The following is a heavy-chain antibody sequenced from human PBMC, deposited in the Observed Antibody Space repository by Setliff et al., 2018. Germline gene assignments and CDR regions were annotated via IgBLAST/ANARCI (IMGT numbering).Heavy chain of an antibody. CDR1: GFTFNSYP. Sequence: HPGGSLRLSCAASGFTFNSYPLHWVRQTPGKGLEWVATIKFDDRPTYYADSVKGRFTISRDNSRNTLYLQMKSLRAEDTAIYSCAKFSSVPGSRFFDYWGQGALVTVSS. D-gene: IGHD2-2*01. V-gene: IGHV3-30*07. CDR2: IKFDDRPT. J-gene: IGHJ4*02. CDR3: AKFSSVPGSRFFDY.